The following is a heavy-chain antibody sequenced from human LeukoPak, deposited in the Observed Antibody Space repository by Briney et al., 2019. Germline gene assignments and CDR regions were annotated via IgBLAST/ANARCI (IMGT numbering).Heavy chain of an antibody. CDR2: VNHGGDT. J-gene: IGHJ5*02. V-gene: IGHV4-34*01. CDR1: NGSFSGYY. D-gene: IGHD3-16*01. Sequence: SETLSLTCAVYNGSFSGYYWSWIPQSPEKGLEWIGEVNHGGDTNYNPSLRSRVTISLDTSKNHFSLKLRSVTAADTAIYNCARAAWNGGGGFDPWGQGTLVAVSS. CDR3: ARAAWNGGGGFDP.